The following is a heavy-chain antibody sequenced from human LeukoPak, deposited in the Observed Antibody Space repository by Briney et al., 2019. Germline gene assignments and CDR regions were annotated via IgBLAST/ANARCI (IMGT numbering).Heavy chain of an antibody. CDR3: AKDVVGHQWVENY. V-gene: IGHV3-30*18. Sequence: GTSLRLSCAASGFSFTSYNFHWVRQAPGKGLQWLGFISYDGNIKYEDSVKGRFTISRDNSKNTVYLQMNSLRVEDTAVYYCAKDVVGHQWVENYWGQGTLVTVSS. D-gene: IGHD6-19*01. CDR2: ISYDGNIK. CDR1: GFSFTSYN. J-gene: IGHJ4*02.